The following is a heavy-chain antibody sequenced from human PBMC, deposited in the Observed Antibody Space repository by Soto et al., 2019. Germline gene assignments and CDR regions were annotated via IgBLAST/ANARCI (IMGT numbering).Heavy chain of an antibody. D-gene: IGHD3-9*01. Sequence: ASVKVSCKASGYTFTSYYMHWVRQAPGQGLEWMGIINPSGGSTSYAQKFQGRVTMTRDTSTSTVYMELSSLRSEDTAVYYCAREGDYDILTGYQNFDYWGQGTLVTVPQ. CDR3: AREGDYDILTGYQNFDY. CDR2: INPSGGST. J-gene: IGHJ4*02. CDR1: GYTFTSYY. V-gene: IGHV1-46*01.